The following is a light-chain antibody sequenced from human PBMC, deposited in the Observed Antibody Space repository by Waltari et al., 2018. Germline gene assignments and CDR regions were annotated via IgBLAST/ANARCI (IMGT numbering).Light chain of an antibody. J-gene: IGKJ1*01. CDR2: KAS. CDR3: QQYSTFWWT. CDR1: QDINKW. V-gene: IGKV1-5*03. Sequence: DIQMTQSPSTLSASVGDRVTITCRASQDINKWLAWYQQKPGKAPKLLIYKASSLQSGVPSRFSGSGSVTEFTLTISSLQPDDLATYYCQQYSTFWWTFGQGTKVEI.